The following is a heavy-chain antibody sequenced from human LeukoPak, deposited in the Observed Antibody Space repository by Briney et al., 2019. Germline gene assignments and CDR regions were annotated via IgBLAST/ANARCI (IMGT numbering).Heavy chain of an antibody. CDR2: ISSSSSYI. V-gene: IGHV3-21*01. D-gene: IGHD3-22*01. J-gene: IGHJ4*02. CDR3: ARDGSGYSDPVDY. CDR1: GFTFSTHG. Sequence: GGSLRLSCAASGFTFSTHGMHWVRQAPGKGLEWVSSISSSSSYIYYADSVKGRFTISRYNAKNSLYLQMNSLRAEDTAVYYCARDGSGYSDPVDYWGQGTLVTVSS.